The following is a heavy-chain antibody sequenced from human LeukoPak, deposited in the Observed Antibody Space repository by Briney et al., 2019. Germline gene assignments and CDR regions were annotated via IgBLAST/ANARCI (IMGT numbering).Heavy chain of an antibody. V-gene: IGHV3-30*02. D-gene: IGHD6-13*01. CDR3: ASSVLIAAAGRGEDY. J-gene: IGHJ4*02. CDR1: GFIFNNYG. Sequence: GGSLRLSCGASGFIFNNYGMHWVRQAPGKGLEWVTFIRSGGNNKYYADSVKGRFTITRDNSKNTLYLQMNSLRGEDTAVYYCASSVLIAAAGRGEDYWGQGTLVTVSS. CDR2: IRSGGNNK.